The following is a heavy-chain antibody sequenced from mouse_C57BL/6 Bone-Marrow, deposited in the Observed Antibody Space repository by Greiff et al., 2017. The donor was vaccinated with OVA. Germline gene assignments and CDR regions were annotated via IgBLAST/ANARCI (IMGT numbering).Heavy chain of an antibody. CDR1: GFTFSSYG. Sequence: EVMLVESGGDLVKPGGSLKLSCAASGFTFSSYGMSWVRQTPDKRLEWVATISSGGSYTYYPDSVKGRFTISRDNAKNTLYLQLSSLKSEDTAMYYCASWDGVDYWGQGTTLTVSS. J-gene: IGHJ2*01. CDR2: ISSGGSYT. D-gene: IGHD4-1*01. CDR3: ASWDGVDY. V-gene: IGHV5-6*01.